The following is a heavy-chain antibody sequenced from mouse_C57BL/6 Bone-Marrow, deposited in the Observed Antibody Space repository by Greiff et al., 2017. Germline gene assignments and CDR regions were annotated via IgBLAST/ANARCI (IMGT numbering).Heavy chain of an antibody. CDR3: TTWGTTVVAPYYFDY. Sequence: EVQLQQSGAELVRPGASVKLSCTASGFNIKDDYMHWVKQRPEQGLEWIGWIDPENGDTEYASKFQGKATITADTSSNTAYLQLSSLTSEDTAVYYCTTWGTTVVAPYYFDYWGQGTTLTASS. J-gene: IGHJ2*01. CDR2: IDPENGDT. D-gene: IGHD1-1*01. CDR1: GFNIKDDY. V-gene: IGHV14-4*01.